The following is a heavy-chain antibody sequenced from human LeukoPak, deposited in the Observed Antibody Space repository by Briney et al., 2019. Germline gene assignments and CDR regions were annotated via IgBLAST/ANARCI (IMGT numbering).Heavy chain of an antibody. Sequence: SETLSLTCTVSGASIRSSFWNWIRQPPGRGLEWIGYLSMRGTTNYNPSLKSRVTISPDTSKNQFSLKVRSVPAADPAVYYSTKTRGYYGSDYWGRGILVTVPS. D-gene: IGHD1-26*01. CDR2: LSMRGTT. CDR1: GASIRSSF. J-gene: IGHJ4*02. V-gene: IGHV4-59*13. CDR3: TKTRGYYGSDY.